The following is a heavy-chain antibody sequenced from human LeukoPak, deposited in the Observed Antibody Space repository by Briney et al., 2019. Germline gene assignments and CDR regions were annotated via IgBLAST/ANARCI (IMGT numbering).Heavy chain of an antibody. CDR2: IYYSGST. D-gene: IGHD3-3*01. V-gene: IGHV4-39*01. CDR3: VGITIFGVDTLDY. CDR1: GGSISSSSYY. J-gene: IGHJ4*02. Sequence: PSETLSLTCTVSGGSISSSSYYWGWIRQPPGKGLEWIGSIYYSGSTYYNPSLKSRVTISVDTSKNQFSLKLSSVTAADTAVYYCVGITIFGVDTLDYWGQGTLVTVSS.